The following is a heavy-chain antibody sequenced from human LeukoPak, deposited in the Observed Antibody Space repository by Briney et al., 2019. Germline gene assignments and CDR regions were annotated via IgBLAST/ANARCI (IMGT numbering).Heavy chain of an antibody. Sequence: ASVKVSCKASGGTFSSYAISWVRQAPGQGLEWMGGIIPIFGTANYAQKFQGRVTITTDESTSTAYMKLSSLRSEDTAVYYCARGSFSSSSYYYMDVWAKGPRSPSP. V-gene: IGHV1-69*05. CDR3: ARGSFSSSSYYYMDV. J-gene: IGHJ6*03. CDR2: IIPIFGTA. CDR1: GGTFSSYA. D-gene: IGHD6-6*01.